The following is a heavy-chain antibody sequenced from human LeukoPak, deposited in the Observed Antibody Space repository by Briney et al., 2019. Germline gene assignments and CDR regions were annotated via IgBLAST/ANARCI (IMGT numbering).Heavy chain of an antibody. CDR3: ARAPGIAVAGTLVFAYYFDY. D-gene: IGHD6-19*01. Sequence: SLTLSCAASGFTFSNYSMMWLRQAPGMGRVGVSYISSSSSNIYYADSVKGRFTISRDNAKNSLYLQMNSLRAEDTAVYYCARAPGIAVAGTLVFAYYFDYWGQGTLVTVSS. J-gene: IGHJ4*02. CDR2: ISSSSSNI. V-gene: IGHV3-21*01. CDR1: GFTFSNYS.